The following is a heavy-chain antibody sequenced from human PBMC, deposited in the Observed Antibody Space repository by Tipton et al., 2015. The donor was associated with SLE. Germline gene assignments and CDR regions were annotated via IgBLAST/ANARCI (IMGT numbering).Heavy chain of an antibody. V-gene: IGHV4-59*01. CDR2: MYYSGST. CDR1: GGAISSYY. CDR3: ARGGNVWGSYRPFDY. J-gene: IGHJ4*02. D-gene: IGHD3-16*02. Sequence: PGLVKPSETLSLTCTVSGGAISSYYWSWIREPPGKGLEWSGYMYYSGSTNYNPSLKSRVTISVDTSKNQFSLKLSSVTAADTAVYYCARGGNVWGSYRPFDYWGQGTLVTVSS.